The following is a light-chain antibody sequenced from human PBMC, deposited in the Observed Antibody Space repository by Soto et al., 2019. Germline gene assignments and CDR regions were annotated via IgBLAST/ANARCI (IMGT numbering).Light chain of an antibody. CDR1: SSNIGANS. Sequence: QSVLTQPPSMSAAPGQMVAISCSGTSSNIGANSVSWYQHFPGTAPKVLIYDNNRRPSGIPDRFSGSKSGTSATLTIIGLQTGDEADYYCATWDSALSAGVFGGGTKVTVL. CDR3: ATWDSALSAGV. J-gene: IGLJ3*02. V-gene: IGLV1-51*01. CDR2: DNN.